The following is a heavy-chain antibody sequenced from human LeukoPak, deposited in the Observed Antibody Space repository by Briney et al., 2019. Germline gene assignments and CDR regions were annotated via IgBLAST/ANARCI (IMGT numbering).Heavy chain of an antibody. V-gene: IGHV3-21*01. D-gene: IGHD3-22*01. CDR1: GFTFSSYS. J-gene: IGHJ3*02. CDR2: ISSSSSYI. CDR3: ARDLPTHTYYYDSSGYGDAFDI. Sequence: PGGSLRLSCAASGFTFSSYSMNWVRQAPGKGLEWVSSISSSSSYIYYADSVKGRFTISRDNAKNSLYLQMNSLRAEDTAVYYCARDLPTHTYYYDSSGYGDAFDIWGQGTMVTVSS.